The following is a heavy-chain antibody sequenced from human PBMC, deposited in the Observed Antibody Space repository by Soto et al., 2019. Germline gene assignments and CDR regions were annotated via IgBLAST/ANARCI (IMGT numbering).Heavy chain of an antibody. D-gene: IGHD5-18*01. CDR3: ARGTWIQLWVPFDY. Sequence: SETLSLTCTVSGGSISSGGYYWSWIRQHPGKGLEWIGYIYYSGSTYYNPSLKSRVTISVDTSKNQFSLKLSSVTAADTAVYYCARGTWIQLWVPFDYWGQGTLVTVSS. V-gene: IGHV4-31*03. CDR2: IYYSGST. CDR1: GGSISSGGYY. J-gene: IGHJ4*02.